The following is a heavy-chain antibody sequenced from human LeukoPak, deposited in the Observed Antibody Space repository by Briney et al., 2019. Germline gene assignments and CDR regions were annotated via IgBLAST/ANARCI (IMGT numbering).Heavy chain of an antibody. CDR2: INPISGGT. CDR1: GYTFTGYY. V-gene: IGHV1-2*02. J-gene: IGHJ4*02. Sequence: ASVKVSCKASGYTFTGYYMHWVRQAPGQGLEWMGWINPISGGTNYAQKFQGRVTMTRDTSISTAYMELSRLRSDDTAVYYCARDRGDCSSTSCYAEVGYWGQGTLVTVSS. D-gene: IGHD2-2*01. CDR3: ARDRGDCSSTSCYAEVGY.